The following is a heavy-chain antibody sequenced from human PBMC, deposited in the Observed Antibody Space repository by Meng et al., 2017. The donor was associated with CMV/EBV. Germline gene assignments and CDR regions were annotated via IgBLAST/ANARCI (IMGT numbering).Heavy chain of an antibody. CDR3: TTAMANFDY. V-gene: IGHV3-15*07. D-gene: IGHD3-10*01. Sequence: LSCEASGFTCRHAWMKGVRQAPGKGLEWVGGIKSKTDGGTTDYAAPVKGRFTISRDDSKNTLYLQMNSLKTEDTAVYYCTTAMANFDYWGQGTLVTVSS. CDR1: GFTCRHAW. J-gene: IGHJ4*02. CDR2: IKSKTDGGTT.